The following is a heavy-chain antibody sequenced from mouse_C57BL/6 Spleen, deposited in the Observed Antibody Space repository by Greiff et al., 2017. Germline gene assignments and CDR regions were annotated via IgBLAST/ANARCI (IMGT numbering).Heavy chain of an antibody. CDR1: GFTFTDYY. CDR3: ARGGYYAMDY. Sequence: EVKLEESGGGLVQPGGSLRLSCAASGFTFTDYYMSWVRQPPGKALEWLGFIRNKANGYTTEYSASVKGRFTISRDNSQSILYLQMNALRAEDSATYYCARGGYYAMDYGGQGTSVTVSS. J-gene: IGHJ4*01. CDR2: IRNKANGYTT. V-gene: IGHV7-3*01.